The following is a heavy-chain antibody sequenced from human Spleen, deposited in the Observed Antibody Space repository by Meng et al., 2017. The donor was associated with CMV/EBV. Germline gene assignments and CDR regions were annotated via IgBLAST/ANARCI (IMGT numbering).Heavy chain of an antibody. J-gene: IGHJ4*02. V-gene: IGHV1-2*02. CDR3: ARDIANFWSSYGFDY. D-gene: IGHD3-3*01. CDR1: GYTFTNYD. Sequence: SGYTFTNYDINWVRQAPGQGLEWMGRIDPNSGGTKYAQKFQGRVTMTRDTSISTAYMELSRLRSDDTAVYYCARDIANFWSSYGFDYWGQGTLVTVSS. CDR2: IDPNSGGT.